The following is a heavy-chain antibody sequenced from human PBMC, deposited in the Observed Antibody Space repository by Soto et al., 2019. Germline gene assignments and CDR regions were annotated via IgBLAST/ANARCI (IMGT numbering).Heavy chain of an antibody. CDR2: IYYSGST. V-gene: IGHV4-31*03. J-gene: IGHJ4*02. CDR1: GGSISSGGYY. D-gene: IGHD2-8*01. Sequence: SETLSLTCTVSGGSISSGGYYWSWIRQHPGKGLEWIGYIYYSGSTYYNPSLKSRVTISVDTSKNQFSLKLSSVTAADTAVYYWARKLMPTAGSDYWGQGTLVPVSS. CDR3: ARKLMPTAGSDY.